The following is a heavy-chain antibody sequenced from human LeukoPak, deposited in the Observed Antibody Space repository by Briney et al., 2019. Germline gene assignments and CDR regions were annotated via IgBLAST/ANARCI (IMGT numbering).Heavy chain of an antibody. Sequence: GGSLRLSCAASGFTFSSYGMSWVRQAPGEGLEWVSAISYSGGSTYYADSVKGRFTISRDNSKNTLYLQMNRLRAEDTAVYYCAKQISSGWSYYFDYWGQGTLVTVSS. CDR1: GFTFSSYG. CDR3: AKQISSGWSYYFDY. CDR2: ISYSGGST. D-gene: IGHD6-19*01. V-gene: IGHV3-23*01. J-gene: IGHJ4*02.